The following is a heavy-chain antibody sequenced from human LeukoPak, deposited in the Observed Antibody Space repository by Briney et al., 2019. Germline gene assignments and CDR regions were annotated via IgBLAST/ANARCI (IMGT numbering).Heavy chain of an antibody. V-gene: IGHV3-23*01. J-gene: IGHJ4*02. CDR2: ISGSGAST. CDR1: GFTFSSSA. Sequence: GGSLRLSCAASGFTFSSSAMSSDRQAPGKGLEWVSVISGSGASTYYAESVKGRFTISRDNSKNTLYLQMNSLRAEDTAVYYCAKNGFLEWQELIDYWGQGTLVTVSS. D-gene: IGHD3-3*01. CDR3: AKNGFLEWQELIDY.